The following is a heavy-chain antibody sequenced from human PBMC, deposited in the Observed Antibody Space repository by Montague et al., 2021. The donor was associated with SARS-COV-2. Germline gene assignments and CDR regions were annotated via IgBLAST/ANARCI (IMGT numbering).Heavy chain of an antibody. CDR2: INHSGST. CDR3: ARGLGRPGTIFGVALY. J-gene: IGHJ4*02. CDR1: GGSFSGYY. Sequence: SETLSLTCGVYGGSFSGYYWSWIRQPPGKGLQWIGVINHSGSTNYNSSLNSRGTISLDTSKNQFSLKLTSVSAADTAVYYFARGLGRPGTIFGVALYWGQGTLVTVPS. V-gene: IGHV4-34*01. D-gene: IGHD3-3*01.